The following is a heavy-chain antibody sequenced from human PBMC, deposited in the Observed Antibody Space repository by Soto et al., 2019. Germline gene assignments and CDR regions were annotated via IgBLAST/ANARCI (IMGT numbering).Heavy chain of an antibody. J-gene: IGHJ5*02. CDR3: ARGSTVTSGGRWFDP. CDR1: GFTFRSYS. V-gene: IGHV3-21*01. Sequence: EVHLVESGGVLVKPGGSLRLSCAASGFTFRSYSMNWVRQAPGQGLEWVSSISSSSTSIYYADSLKGRFTISRDNAKNSLFLQMNSLRAEDTAVYYSARGSTVTSGGRWFDPWGRGTLVTVSS. CDR2: ISSSSTSI. D-gene: IGHD4-4*01.